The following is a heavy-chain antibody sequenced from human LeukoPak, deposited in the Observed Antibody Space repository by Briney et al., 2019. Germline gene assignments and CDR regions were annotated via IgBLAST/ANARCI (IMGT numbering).Heavy chain of an antibody. D-gene: IGHD6-6*01. CDR2: IYHSGST. Sequence: ASETLSLTCTVSGYSISSGYYWGWIRQPPGKGLEWIGSIYHSGSTYYNPSLKSRVTISVDTSKNQFSLKLSSVTAADTAVYYCARVGYSSSIDYWGQGTLVTVSS. CDR3: ARVGYSSSIDY. J-gene: IGHJ4*02. V-gene: IGHV4-38-2*02. CDR1: GYSISSGYY.